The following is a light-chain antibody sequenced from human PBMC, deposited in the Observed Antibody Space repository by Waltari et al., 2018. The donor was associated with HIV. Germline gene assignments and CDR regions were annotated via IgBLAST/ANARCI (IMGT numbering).Light chain of an antibody. Sequence: HSALTQPASVSGSPGQSITISCPGASSDVGNYNLVPWYQQHPGKAPKLIIYEVTKRPSGISNRFSGSKSGNTASLTISGLQAEDEADYYCCSYAGSPYVLGSGTKVTVL. J-gene: IGLJ1*01. CDR2: EVT. CDR1: SSDVGNYNL. V-gene: IGLV2-23*02. CDR3: CSYAGSPYV.